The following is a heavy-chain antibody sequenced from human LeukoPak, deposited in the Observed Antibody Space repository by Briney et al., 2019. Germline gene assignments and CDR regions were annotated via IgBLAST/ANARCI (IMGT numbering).Heavy chain of an antibody. CDR2: YISSQEII. CDR1: GLTLTDYY. CDR3: ARHKYGSGWGVCDV. Sequence: KPGGSHRLSCAAPGLTLTDYYMSSIRQAPGKGQEWDSHYISSQEIISYADAERRRFPVSMDNAKNSRDLQMDSRRAGDTAVYYCARHKYGSGWGVCDVGGQGTTVTVSS. J-gene: IGHJ6*02. V-gene: IGHV3-11*01. D-gene: IGHD6-19*01.